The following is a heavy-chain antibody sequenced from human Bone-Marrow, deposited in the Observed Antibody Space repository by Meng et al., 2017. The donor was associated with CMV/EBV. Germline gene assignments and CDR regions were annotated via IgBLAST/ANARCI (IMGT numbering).Heavy chain of an antibody. J-gene: IGHJ4*02. CDR1: GGSIRSDY. D-gene: IGHD2-2*01. CDR3: VRALGYCSSSSCPGFYYFDY. CDR2: VYYSGIT. Sequence: GSLRLSCTVSGGSIRSDYWSWIRQPPGKGLEWIGFVYYSGITNYNPSLKSRVTISVDTSNNQFSLKLNSVTAADTAVYYCVRALGYCSSSSCPGFYYFDYWGQGTLVTVSS. V-gene: IGHV4-59*01.